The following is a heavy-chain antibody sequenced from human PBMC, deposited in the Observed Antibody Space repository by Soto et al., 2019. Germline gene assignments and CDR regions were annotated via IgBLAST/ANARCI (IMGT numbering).Heavy chain of an antibody. CDR2: INPNSGGT. D-gene: IGHD6-13*01. CDR3: ARDQLLELSGYTGGMDV. V-gene: IGHV1-2*04. Sequence: QVQLVQSGAEVKKPGASVKVSCKASGYTFTGYYMHWVRQAPGQGLEWMGWINPNSGGTNYAQKFQGWVTMTRDTSISTAYMELSRLRSDDTAVYYCARDQLLELSGYTGGMDVWGQGTTVTVSS. CDR1: GYTFTGYY. J-gene: IGHJ6*02.